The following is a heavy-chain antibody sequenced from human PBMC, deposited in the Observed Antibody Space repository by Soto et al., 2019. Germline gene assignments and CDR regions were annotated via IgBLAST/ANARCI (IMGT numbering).Heavy chain of an antibody. CDR1: GFTFRSSA. V-gene: IGHV1-58*01. CDR3: ATGAYCSGGSCSDYYYYYYGMDL. CDR2: LVVGTGNT. Sequence: SVKVSCKTSGFTFRSSAVQWVRQARGQRLEWIGWLVVGTGNTNYAQKFQQRVTISSDRSTNTVSMELSSLTSEDTAVYYCATGAYCSGGSCSDYYYYYYGMDLWGQGTTVTV. D-gene: IGHD2-15*01. J-gene: IGHJ6*02.